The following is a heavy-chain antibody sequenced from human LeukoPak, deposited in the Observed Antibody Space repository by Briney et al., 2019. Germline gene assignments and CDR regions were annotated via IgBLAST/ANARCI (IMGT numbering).Heavy chain of an antibody. CDR1: GGSISSSSYY. Sequence: KPSETLSLTCTVSGGSISSSSYYWGWIRQPPGKGLEWIGSIYYSGSTYYNPSLKSRVTISVDTSKNQFSLKLSSVTAADTAVYYCARDRTLRYLDYWGQGTLVTVSS. CDR3: ARDRTLRYLDY. V-gene: IGHV4-39*07. J-gene: IGHJ4*02. D-gene: IGHD3-9*01. CDR2: IYYSGST.